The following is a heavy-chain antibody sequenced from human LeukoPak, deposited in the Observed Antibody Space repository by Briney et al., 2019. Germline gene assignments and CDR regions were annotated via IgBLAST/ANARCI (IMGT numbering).Heavy chain of an antibody. V-gene: IGHV3-23*01. CDR2: ISGSGGST. J-gene: IGHJ3*02. D-gene: IGHD3-22*01. CDR1: GFTFSSYA. CDR3: AKDRGDIWDSKGENAFDI. Sequence: GGSLRLSCAASGFTFSSYAMSWVRQAPGKGLEWVSAISGSGGSTYYADSVKGRFTISRDNSKNTLYLQMNSLRAEDTAVYYCAKDRGDIWDSKGENAFDIWGQGTMVTVSS.